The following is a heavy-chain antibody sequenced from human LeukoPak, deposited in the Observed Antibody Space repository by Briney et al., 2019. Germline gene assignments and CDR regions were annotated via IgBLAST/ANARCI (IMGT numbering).Heavy chain of an antibody. CDR3: AREGELGGYCSSTSCYTFDY. J-gene: IGHJ4*02. D-gene: IGHD2-2*02. Sequence: GGSLRLSCAASGFTFDDYGMSWVRQAPGKGLEWGSGINWNGGSTGYADSVKGRFTISRDNAKNSLYLQMNSLRAEDTTVYYCAREGELGGYCSSTSCYTFDYWGQGTLVTVSS. CDR1: GFTFDDYG. CDR2: INWNGGST. V-gene: IGHV3-20*04.